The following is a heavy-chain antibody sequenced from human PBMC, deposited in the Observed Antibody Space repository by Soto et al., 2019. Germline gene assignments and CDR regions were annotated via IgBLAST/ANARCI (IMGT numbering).Heavy chain of an antibody. CDR3: ARGLVVAAIQTFDY. CDR2: ISSSSSTI. J-gene: IGHJ4*02. V-gene: IGHV3-48*01. Sequence: GGSLRLSCAASGFTFSSYSMNWVRQAPGKGLEWVSYISSSSSTIYYTDSVKGRFTISRDNAKNSLYLQMNSLRAEDTAVYYCARGLVVAAIQTFDYWGQGTLVTVSS. CDR1: GFTFSSYS. D-gene: IGHD2-15*01.